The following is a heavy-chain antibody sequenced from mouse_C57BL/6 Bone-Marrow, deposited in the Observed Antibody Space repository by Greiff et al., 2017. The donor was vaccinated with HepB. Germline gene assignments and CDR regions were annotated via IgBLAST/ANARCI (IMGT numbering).Heavy chain of an antibody. CDR2: ISDGGSYT. V-gene: IGHV5-4*01. Sequence: EVKLMESGGGLVKPGGSLKLSCAASGFTFSSYAMSWVRQTPEKRLEWVATISDGGSYTYYPDNVKGRFTISRDNAKNNLYLQMSHLKSEDTAMYYCARDRSHYAMDYWGQGTSVTVSS. J-gene: IGHJ4*01. CDR1: GFTFSSYA. CDR3: ARDRSHYAMDY.